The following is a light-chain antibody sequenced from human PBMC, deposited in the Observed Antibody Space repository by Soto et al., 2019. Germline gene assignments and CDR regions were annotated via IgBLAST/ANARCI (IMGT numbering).Light chain of an antibody. Sequence: DIQLTQSPSSLSASLGDRVTISFQAIQDIDNFLNWYQHNTGAAPKLLIYDASTLEPGVPSRFSGTESGADFTFTISSLQPEDIATYYCQQSHSLPITFGPGTRLEI. V-gene: IGKV1-33*01. J-gene: IGKJ5*01. CDR2: DAS. CDR3: QQSHSLPIT. CDR1: QDIDNF.